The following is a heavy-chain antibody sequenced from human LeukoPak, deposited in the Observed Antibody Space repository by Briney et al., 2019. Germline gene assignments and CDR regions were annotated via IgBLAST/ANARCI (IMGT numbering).Heavy chain of an antibody. J-gene: IGHJ3*02. CDR1: GFTVSSNY. D-gene: IGHD5-12*01. V-gene: IGHV3-53*01. CDR2: IYSGGST. Sequence: GGSLRLSCAASGFTVSSNYMSWVRQAPGKGLEWVSVIYSGGSTYYADSVKGRFTISRDNSKNTLYLQMNSLRAEDTAVYYCARDRDIVATSVPSDAFDIWGQGTMVTVSS. CDR3: ARDRDIVATSVPSDAFDI.